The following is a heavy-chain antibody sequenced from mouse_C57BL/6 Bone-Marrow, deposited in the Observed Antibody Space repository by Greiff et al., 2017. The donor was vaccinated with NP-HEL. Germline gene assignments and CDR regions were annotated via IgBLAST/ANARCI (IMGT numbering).Heavy chain of an antibody. J-gene: IGHJ1*03. CDR2: INYDGSST. V-gene: IGHV5-16*01. Sequence: EVHLVESEGGLVQPGSSMKLSCTASGFTFSDYYMAWVRQVPEKGLEWVANINYDGSSTYYLDSLKSRFIISRDNAKNSLYLQMSSLKSEDTATYYCARFITTVLYWYFDVWGTGTTVTVSS. CDR3: ARFITTVLYWYFDV. CDR1: GFTFSDYY. D-gene: IGHD1-1*01.